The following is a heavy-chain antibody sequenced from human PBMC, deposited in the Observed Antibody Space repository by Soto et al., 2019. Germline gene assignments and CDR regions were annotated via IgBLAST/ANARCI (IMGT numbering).Heavy chain of an antibody. J-gene: IGHJ4*01. CDR3: AKEIAVGGDLDY. Sequence: QVRLVESGGGVVQPGRSLRLSCVASGFSFSTFGIHWVRQAPGKGLEWVGVISSDGQTKYYADSVKGRFTISRDNSKNTLYLQMDSLRPEDTAVYYCAKEIAVGGDLDYWGHGTLVTVSS. CDR2: ISSDGQTK. V-gene: IGHV3-30*18. D-gene: IGHD6-19*01. CDR1: GFSFSTFG.